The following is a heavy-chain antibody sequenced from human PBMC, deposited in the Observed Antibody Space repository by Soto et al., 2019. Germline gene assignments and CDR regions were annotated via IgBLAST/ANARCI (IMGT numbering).Heavy chain of an antibody. D-gene: IGHD2-15*01. V-gene: IGHV3-33*01. Sequence: GGSLRLSCAASGFTFSSYGMHWVRQAPGKGLEWAAIIWYDGGNKYYADSVKGRFTISRDNSKNTLYLQMNSLRAEDTAVYYCARDKFLLSYWGQGTLVTVSS. CDR1: GFTFSSYG. J-gene: IGHJ4*02. CDR2: IWYDGGNK. CDR3: ARDKFLLSY.